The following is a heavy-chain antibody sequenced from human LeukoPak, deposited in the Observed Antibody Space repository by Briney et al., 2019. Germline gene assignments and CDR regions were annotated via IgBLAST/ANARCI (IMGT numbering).Heavy chain of an antibody. D-gene: IGHD3-9*01. Sequence: GGSLRLSCAASGFTFSSYSMNWVRQAPGKGLEWVSSISSSSYIYYADSVKGRFTISRDNAKNSLYLQMNSLRAEDTAVYYCARAQLPFYDILTGYYVSDWGQGTLVTVSS. V-gene: IGHV3-21*01. CDR1: GFTFSSYS. CDR2: ISSSSYI. J-gene: IGHJ4*02. CDR3: ARAQLPFYDILTGYYVSD.